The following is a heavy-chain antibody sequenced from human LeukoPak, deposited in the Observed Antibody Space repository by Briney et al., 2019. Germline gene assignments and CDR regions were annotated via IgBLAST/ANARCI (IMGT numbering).Heavy chain of an antibody. D-gene: IGHD6-19*01. J-gene: IGHJ4*02. Sequence: PGGSLRLSCAASGFTVSSNYMSWVRQAPGKGLEWVANIKQDGSEKYYVDSVKGRFTISRDNAKNSLYLQMNSLRAEDTAVYYCAAYSSGWYVYWGQGTLVTVSS. CDR3: AAYSSGWYVY. CDR1: GFTVSSNY. CDR2: IKQDGSEK. V-gene: IGHV3-7*01.